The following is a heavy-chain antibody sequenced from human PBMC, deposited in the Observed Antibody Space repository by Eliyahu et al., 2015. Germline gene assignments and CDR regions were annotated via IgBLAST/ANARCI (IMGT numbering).Heavy chain of an antibody. CDR3: AKGGGDY. CDR2: ISRDGTTT. D-gene: IGHD3-10*01. J-gene: IGHJ4*02. V-gene: IGHV3-43*01. CDR1: GFTFQDPN. Sequence: VQLVESGGVVVQPGRSLXLSCAASGFTFQDPNMHWVRQXPGKGLGWVSVISRDGTTTDYADSVKGRFTISRDNRKNSLYLEMNSLRIEDTALYYCAKGGGDYWGQGSLVTVSS.